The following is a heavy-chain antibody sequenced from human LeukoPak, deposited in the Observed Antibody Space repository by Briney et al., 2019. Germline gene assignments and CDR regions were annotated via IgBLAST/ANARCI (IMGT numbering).Heavy chain of an antibody. CDR3: AREYILTGYPLDY. CDR2: ISPSDGGT. CDR1: GYTFTKYY. J-gene: IGHJ4*02. Sequence: ASVKVSCKASGYTFTKYYMHWVRQAPGQGREWMGIISPSDGGTTYARKFQGRVTMTRDTSTSTVYMELSSLRSEDTAMYYCAREYILTGYPLDYWGQGTLVTVSS. V-gene: IGHV1-46*01. D-gene: IGHD3-9*01.